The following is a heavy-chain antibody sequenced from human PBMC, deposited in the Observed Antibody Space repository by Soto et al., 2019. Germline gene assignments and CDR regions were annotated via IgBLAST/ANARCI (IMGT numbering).Heavy chain of an antibody. CDR1: GGTFSSYA. V-gene: IGHV1-69*13. CDR2: IIPIFGTA. CDR3: ARDSYDSSGSYWFDP. D-gene: IGHD3-22*01. Sequence: GASVKVSCKASGGTFSSYAISWVRQAPGQGLEWMGGIIPIFGTANYAQKFQGRVTITADESTSTAYMELSSLRSEDTAVYYCARDSYDSSGSYWFDPWGQGTLVTVSS. J-gene: IGHJ5*02.